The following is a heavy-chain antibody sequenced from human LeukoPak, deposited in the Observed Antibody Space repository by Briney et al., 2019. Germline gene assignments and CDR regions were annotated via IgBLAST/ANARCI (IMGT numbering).Heavy chain of an antibody. J-gene: IGHJ6*02. CDR2: INHSGST. CDR3: ARDRRYCSGGSCYSDYYYGMDV. V-gene: IGHV4-34*01. Sequence: SETLSLTCAVYGGSFSAYYWSWIRQPPGKGLEWIGEINHSGSTNYNPSLKSRVTISVDTSKKQLSLKLSSVTAADTAVYYCARDRRYCSGGSCYSDYYYGMDVWGQGTTVTVSS. D-gene: IGHD2-15*01. CDR1: GGSFSAYY.